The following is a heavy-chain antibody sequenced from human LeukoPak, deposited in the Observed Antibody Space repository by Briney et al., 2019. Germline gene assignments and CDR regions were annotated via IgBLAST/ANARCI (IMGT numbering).Heavy chain of an antibody. V-gene: IGHV3-23*01. J-gene: IGHJ6*03. CDR1: GFNFSISA. CDR3: ENYMDV. CDR2: ISGSGNST. Sequence: GGSLRLSCVASGFNFSISAMNWIRQTPEKGLEWVAVISGSGNSTYYADSVRGRFTISRDNSKNTVYLQVDSLRAEDTAIYYCENYMDVWGNGTTVTVSS.